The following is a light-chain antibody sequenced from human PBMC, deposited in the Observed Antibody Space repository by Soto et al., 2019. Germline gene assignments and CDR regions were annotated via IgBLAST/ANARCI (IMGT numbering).Light chain of an antibody. CDR2: DVT. V-gene: IGLV2-8*01. Sequence: QSVLTQPPSASGSPGQSVTFSCTGTSSDIGDYNYVSWYQQHPGKAPKLIIYDVTKRPSGVPDRFSGSKSGNTASLTISGLQAEDEADYFCSSFAGSYTHVFGTGTKVTVL. J-gene: IGLJ1*01. CDR3: SSFAGSYTHV. CDR1: SSDIGDYNY.